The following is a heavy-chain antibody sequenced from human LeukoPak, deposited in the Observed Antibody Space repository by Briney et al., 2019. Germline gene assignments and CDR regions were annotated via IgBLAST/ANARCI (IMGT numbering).Heavy chain of an antibody. CDR1: VGSVSSGNYY. D-gene: IGHD3-16*02. CDR2: IYYSGST. V-gene: IGHV4-61*01. Sequence: SETLSLTCTVSVGSVSSGNYYWSWIRQPPGKGLEWIVYIYYSGSTNYNPSLKSRVTISVDTSKNQFSLKLSSVTAADTAVYYCARAPYDYVWGSYRYTNFDYWGQGTLVTVSS. J-gene: IGHJ4*02. CDR3: ARAPYDYVWGSYRYTNFDY.